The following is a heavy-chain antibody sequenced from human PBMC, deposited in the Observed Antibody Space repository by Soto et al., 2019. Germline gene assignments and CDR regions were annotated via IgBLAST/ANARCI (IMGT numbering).Heavy chain of an antibody. CDR3: ARGDVVVVAAVNFDYGMDV. V-gene: IGHV4-39*01. J-gene: IGHJ6*02. CDR1: GGSISSSSYY. Sequence: QLQLQESGPGLVKPSETLSLTCTVSGGSISSSSYYWGWIRQPPGKGLEWIGSSYYSGSTYYNPSLKSRVTLSVDTSKNQFSLKLSSVTAADTAVYYCARGDVVVVAAVNFDYGMDVWGQGTTVTVSS. D-gene: IGHD2-15*01. CDR2: SYYSGST.